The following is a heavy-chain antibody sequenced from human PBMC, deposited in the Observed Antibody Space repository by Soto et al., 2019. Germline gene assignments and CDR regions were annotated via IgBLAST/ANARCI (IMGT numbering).Heavy chain of an antibody. CDR3: ASSHAGAHITAAVH. CDR2: IYRSGGT. D-gene: IGHD6-25*01. J-gene: IGHJ4*02. Sequence: QLQLQESGSGLVKPSQTLSLTCAVSGCSISSGGSSWNWIRQPPGKALAWIGYIYRSGGTYYNPALNSRVTISVDTSKNPFSLQLRSVTAADTAVYYCASSHAGAHITAAVHWGQGTLVTVS. CDR1: GCSISSGGSS. V-gene: IGHV4-30-2*01.